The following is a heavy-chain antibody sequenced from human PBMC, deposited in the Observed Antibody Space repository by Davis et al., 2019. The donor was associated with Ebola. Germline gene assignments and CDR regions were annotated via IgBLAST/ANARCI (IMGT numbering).Heavy chain of an antibody. V-gene: IGHV5-51*01. J-gene: IGHJ4*02. CDR2: IYTGDSDT. CDR3: ARGIDRISGYDY. Sequence: GESLKISCKGSGNSFTSFWIGWVRQMPGKGLEWMGLIYTGDSDTRYSPSFQGQVTISADKSISTAYLQWSSLKASDTAMYFCARGIDRISGYDYWGQGTLVTVSS. D-gene: IGHD5-12*01. CDR1: GNSFTSFW.